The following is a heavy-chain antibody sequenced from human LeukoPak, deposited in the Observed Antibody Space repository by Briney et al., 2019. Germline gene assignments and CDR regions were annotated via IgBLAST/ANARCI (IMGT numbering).Heavy chain of an antibody. CDR2: IYYSGST. CDR1: GGSISSSSYY. J-gene: IGHJ4*02. V-gene: IGHV4-39*01. Sequence: SETLSLTCTVSGGSISSSSYYWGWIRRPPGKGLEWIGSIYYSGSTYYNPSLKSRVTISVDTSKNQFSLKLSSVTAADTAVYYCARQACHLPFRQTNTSYWGQGTLVTVSS. CDR3: ARQACHLPFRQTNTSY. D-gene: IGHD1-14*01.